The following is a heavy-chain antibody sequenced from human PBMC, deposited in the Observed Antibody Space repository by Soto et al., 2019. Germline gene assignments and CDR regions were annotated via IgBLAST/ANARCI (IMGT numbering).Heavy chain of an antibody. J-gene: IGHJ1*01. Sequence: PSETLSLTCTVSGGSISSYYWSWSRQPPGKGLEWIGYIYYSGSTNYNPSLKSRVTISVDTSKNQFSLRLSSVTAADTAAYYCARCHDYCDHGNYFQRWGQGTLVTVSS. CDR3: ARCHDYCDHGNYFQR. V-gene: IGHV4-59*01. CDR2: IYYSGST. D-gene: IGHD4-17*01. CDR1: GGSISSYY.